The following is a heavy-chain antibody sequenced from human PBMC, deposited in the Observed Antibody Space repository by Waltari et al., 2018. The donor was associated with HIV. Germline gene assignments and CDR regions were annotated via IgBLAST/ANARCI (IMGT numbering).Heavy chain of an antibody. CDR1: GLTFSGSA. CDR2: ISGSADNT. D-gene: IGHD2-8*01. J-gene: IGHJ6*02. CDR3: AKMYYPHQIPKYYYGIDV. Sequence: EVQLLESGGGLVQPGGSLRLSCAASGLTFSGSAMTWVRQAPGKGLEWVSSISGSADNTDYADSVKGRFIISRDNSKNTLYLEMNSLRADDTAMYHCAKMYYPHQIPKYYYGIDVWGQGTTVTVSS. V-gene: IGHV3-23*01.